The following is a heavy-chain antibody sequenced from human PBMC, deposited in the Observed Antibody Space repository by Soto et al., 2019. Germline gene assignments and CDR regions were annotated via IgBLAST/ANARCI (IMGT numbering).Heavy chain of an antibody. CDR2: ISRDGDDK. V-gene: IGHV3-30*04. Sequence: QVHLMESGGAVVQPGRSLRLSCAASESMFGDFAMHWVRQAPGKGLEWVAVISRDGDDKNYADSVKGRFIISRDNSKNTLYLQMDSLRVDDTAVYYCAKDFTEHWDILPLYFESWGQGTLVTVSS. J-gene: IGHJ4*02. CDR1: ESMFGDFA. CDR3: AKDFTEHWDILPLYFES. D-gene: IGHD3-9*01.